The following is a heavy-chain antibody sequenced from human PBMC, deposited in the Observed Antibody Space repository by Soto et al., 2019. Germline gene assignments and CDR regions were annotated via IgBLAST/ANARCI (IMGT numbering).Heavy chain of an antibody. CDR2: IWYDASNK. V-gene: IGHV3-33*01. Sequence: GGSLSLSCAASGFTFSNYGMHWVRQAPGKGLEWVAVIWYDASNKYYADSVKGRFTISRDNSKNTVYLQMNSLRAEDTAVYYCARDRFCGADCYHQFDYWGQGIQVTVSS. J-gene: IGHJ4*02. D-gene: IGHD2-21*02. CDR3: ARDRFCGADCYHQFDY. CDR1: GFTFSNYG.